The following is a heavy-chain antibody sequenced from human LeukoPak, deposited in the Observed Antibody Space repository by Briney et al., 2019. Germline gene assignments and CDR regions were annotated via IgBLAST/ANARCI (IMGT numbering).Heavy chain of an antibody. V-gene: IGHV1-69*05. CDR3: ARGLEWGNPVDWFDP. D-gene: IGHD1-26*01. Sequence: SVKVSCNASGGTFSSYAISLVRQAPGQGLEWMGRIIPIFGTANYAQKFQGRVTITTDESTSTAYLELSSLRSEDTAVYYCARGLEWGNPVDWFDPWGQGTLVTVTS. CDR2: IIPIFGTA. CDR1: GGTFSSYA. J-gene: IGHJ5*02.